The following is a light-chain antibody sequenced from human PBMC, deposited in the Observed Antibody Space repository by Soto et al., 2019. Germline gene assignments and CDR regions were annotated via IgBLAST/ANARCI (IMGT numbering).Light chain of an antibody. J-gene: IGKJ1*01. CDR1: QSVSSNY. CDR2: GAS. Sequence: ESVLTQSPGTLSLSPGERATLSCRASQSVSSNYLAWYQQKPGQAPRLLIYGASTRATGIPDRFSGSGSGTDFTLTISRLEPEDYAVYYCQQYGSSPTWTVGQGTKVEIK. CDR3: QQYGSSPTWT. V-gene: IGKV3-20*01.